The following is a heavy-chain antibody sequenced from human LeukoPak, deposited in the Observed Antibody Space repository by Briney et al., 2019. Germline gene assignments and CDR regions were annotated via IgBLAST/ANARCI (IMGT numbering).Heavy chain of an antibody. CDR1: GYTLTSYG. D-gene: IGHD3-22*01. CDR3: ARDRPPYDSSGYYSDY. V-gene: IGHV1-69*04. Sequence: SVKVSCKASGYTLTSYGISWVRQAPGQGLEWMGRIIPILGIANYAQKFQGRVTITADKSTSTAYMELSSLRSEDTAVYYCARDRPPYDSSGYYSDYWGQGTLVTVSS. J-gene: IGHJ4*02. CDR2: IIPILGIA.